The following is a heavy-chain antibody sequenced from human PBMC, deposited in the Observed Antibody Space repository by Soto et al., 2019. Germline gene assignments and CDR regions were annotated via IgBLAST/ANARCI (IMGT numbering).Heavy chain of an antibody. CDR2: ISFDGNNK. D-gene: IGHD6-19*01. J-gene: IGHJ4*02. CDR3: AQDSGSGWVPAY. V-gene: IGHV3-30*18. Sequence: GGSLRLSCAASGFTFSNYAMHWVRQTPGKGLEWVAFISFDGNNKYYADSVKGRFTFSRDNSKNTLYLQMNSLRVEDTAVYYCAQDSGSGWVPAYWGQGTLVTVSS. CDR1: GFTFSNYA.